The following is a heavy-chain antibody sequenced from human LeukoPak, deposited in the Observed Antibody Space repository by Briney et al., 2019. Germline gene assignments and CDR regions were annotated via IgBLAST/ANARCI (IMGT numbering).Heavy chain of an antibody. Sequence: GRSLRLSCAASGFTFSSYGMHWVRQAPGKGLEWVAVISYDGSNKYYADSVRGRFTISRDNSKNTLYLQMNSLRAEDTAVYCCAKDLKRVGSITIFGVVIMGDAFDIWGQGTMVTVSS. CDR1: GFTFSSYG. J-gene: IGHJ3*02. CDR3: AKDLKRVGSITIFGVVIMGDAFDI. V-gene: IGHV3-30*18. D-gene: IGHD3-3*01. CDR2: ISYDGSNK.